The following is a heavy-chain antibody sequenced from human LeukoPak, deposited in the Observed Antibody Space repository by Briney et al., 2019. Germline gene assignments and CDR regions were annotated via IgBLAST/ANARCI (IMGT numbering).Heavy chain of an antibody. CDR2: IIHIFGIA. Sequence: SAVQDSCKASRGTFRSYAFSGVRQAPAQGVEGMGRIIHIFGIANYAQKFQGRFTITADKSTSTAYMELSSLRSEDTAVYYCARVSDLDYYDSSGPNWFDAWGQGTLVTVSS. D-gene: IGHD3-22*01. CDR3: ARVSDLDYYDSSGPNWFDA. V-gene: IGHV1-69*17. J-gene: IGHJ5*02. CDR1: RGTFRSYA.